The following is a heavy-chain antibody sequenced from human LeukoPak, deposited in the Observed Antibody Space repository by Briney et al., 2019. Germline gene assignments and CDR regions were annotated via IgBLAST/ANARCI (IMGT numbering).Heavy chain of an antibody. D-gene: IGHD2-2*01. CDR3: AKDIFRGYCSSTSCYSTGVFDY. CDR2: IITIFGTA. J-gene: IGHJ4*02. V-gene: IGHV1-69*13. CDR1: GGTFTSYA. Sequence: SVKVSCKASGGTFTSYAIRWVRQAPGQGLEWMGGIITIFGTANYAQKFQGRVTITADESTSTAYMELSSLRTEDTALYYCAKDIFRGYCSSTSCYSTGVFDYWGQGTLVTVSS.